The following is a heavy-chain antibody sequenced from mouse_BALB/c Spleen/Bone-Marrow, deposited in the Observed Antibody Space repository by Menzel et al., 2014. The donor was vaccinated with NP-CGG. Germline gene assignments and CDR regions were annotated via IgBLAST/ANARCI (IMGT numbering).Heavy chain of an antibody. V-gene: IGHV1S132*01. Sequence: VKVVESGAELVKPGASVKLSCKTSGYTFTNYWIQWVKQRPGQGLGWIGEIFPGIGTTYYNEKFKGEATLTIDTSSSPAYLQLSSLTSEDSAVYFCARGDNYGYWGQGTTLTVSS. CDR3: ARGDNYGY. J-gene: IGHJ2*01. CDR2: IFPGIGTT. D-gene: IGHD1-1*01. CDR1: GYTFTNYW.